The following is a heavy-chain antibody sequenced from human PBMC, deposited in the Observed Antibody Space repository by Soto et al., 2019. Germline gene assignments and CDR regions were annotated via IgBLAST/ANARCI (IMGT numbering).Heavy chain of an antibody. CDR1: GFTFSSYW. V-gene: IGHV3-7*01. CDR3: ARVQYSSSSEGWFDP. J-gene: IGHJ5*02. Sequence: GGSLRLSCAASGFTFSSYWMSWVRQAPGKGLEWVANIKQDGSEKYYVDSVKGRFTISRDNAKNSLYLQMNSLRAEDTAVYYCARVQYSSSSEGWFDPWGQGTLVTVSS. CDR2: IKQDGSEK. D-gene: IGHD6-6*01.